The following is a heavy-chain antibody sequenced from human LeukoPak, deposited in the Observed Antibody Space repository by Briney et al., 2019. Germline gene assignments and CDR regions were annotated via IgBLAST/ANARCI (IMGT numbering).Heavy chain of an antibody. J-gene: IGHJ4*02. CDR3: ARRGYCSGGSCYKGYYFDY. V-gene: IGHV5-51*01. CDR2: IYPGDSDT. Sequence: GASLKISCKGSGYRFTSYWIGWVRQMPGKGLEWMGIIYPGDSDTRYSPSFQGQVTISADKSISTAYLQWSSLKASDTAMYYCARRGYCSGGSCYKGYYFDYWGQGTLVTVSS. D-gene: IGHD2-15*01. CDR1: GYRFTSYW.